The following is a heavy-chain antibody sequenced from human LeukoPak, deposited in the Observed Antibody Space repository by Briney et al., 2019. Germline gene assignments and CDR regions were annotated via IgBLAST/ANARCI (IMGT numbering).Heavy chain of an antibody. J-gene: IGHJ4*02. CDR1: AFIFSGHW. CDR2: IKEDGSER. CDR3: ARANNSSWHN. Sequence: GGSLGLSCEGSAFIFSGHWMNWVRQTPGKGLEWVASIKEDGSERQYVDSVKGRFSISRDNAKNSLYLQMNSLRVEDTAVYYCARANNSSWHNWGQGTLVTVSS. D-gene: IGHD6-13*01. V-gene: IGHV3-7*01.